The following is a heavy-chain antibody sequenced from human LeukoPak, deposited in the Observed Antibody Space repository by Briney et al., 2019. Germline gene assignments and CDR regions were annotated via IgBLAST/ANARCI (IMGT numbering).Heavy chain of an antibody. J-gene: IGHJ4*02. CDR1: GGSIGSYY. Sequence: SETLSLTCTVSGGSIGSYYWSWIRQPPGKGLEWIAYIYYSGSTNYNPSFKSRVTISVDTSKNQFSLKLSSVTAADTAIYYCARDNNGKGSGWYYFDYWGQGTLVTVSS. V-gene: IGHV4-59*13. D-gene: IGHD6-19*01. CDR3: ARDNNGKGSGWYYFDY. CDR2: IYYSGST.